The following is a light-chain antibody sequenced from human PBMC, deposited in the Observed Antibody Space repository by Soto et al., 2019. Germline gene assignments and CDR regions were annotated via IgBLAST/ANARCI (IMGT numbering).Light chain of an antibody. V-gene: IGLV1-44*01. Sequence: QSVLTQPPSASGTPGQRVTISCSGRSSNLGSNTVNWYQQLPGTAPKLLIYSNNQRPSGVPDRFSGSKSGTSASLAISGLQSEDEADYYCAAWDDSLNDYVFGTGTKLTVL. CDR2: SNN. CDR1: SSNLGSNT. CDR3: AAWDDSLNDYV. J-gene: IGLJ1*01.